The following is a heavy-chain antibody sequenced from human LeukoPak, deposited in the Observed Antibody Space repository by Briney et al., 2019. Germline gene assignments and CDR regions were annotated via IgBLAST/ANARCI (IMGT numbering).Heavy chain of an antibody. D-gene: IGHD6-19*01. V-gene: IGHV3-30*18. CDR2: ISYDGSEK. J-gene: IGHJ4*02. CDR1: GFTFSSYG. CDR3: VKDKSIAVAGTAEIDY. Sequence: QPGGSLRLSCAASGFTFSSYGMHWVRQAPGKGLEWVAVISYDGSEKYYADSVQGRFTISRDNSKNTLSLQMNSLRAEDTAVFYCVKDKSIAVAGTAEIDYWGQGTLVTVSS.